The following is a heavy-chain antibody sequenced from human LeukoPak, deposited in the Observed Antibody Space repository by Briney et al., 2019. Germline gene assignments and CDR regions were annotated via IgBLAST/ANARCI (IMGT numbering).Heavy chain of an antibody. D-gene: IGHD2-2*01. CDR1: GFTFSSYG. V-gene: IGHV3-23*01. CDR2: ISGSGGST. Sequence: GGSLRLSCAASGFTFSSYGMSWVRQAPGKGLEWVSAISGSGGSTYYADSVKGRFTISRDNSKNTLYLQMNSLRAEDTAVYYCAKSACSTTNCYADFDYWGQGTLVTVSS. J-gene: IGHJ4*02. CDR3: AKSACSTTNCYADFDY.